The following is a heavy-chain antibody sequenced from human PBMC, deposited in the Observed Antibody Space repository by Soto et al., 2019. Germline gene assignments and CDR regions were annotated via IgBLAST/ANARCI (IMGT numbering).Heavy chain of an antibody. Sequence: QVQLVQSGAEVRKPGASVTVSCRSSGDSFNDYYIHWVRQAPGQGCEWMGWINPNGGVTKYAQKFQGWVSMTRDTSIRTVYMQLSRLRSDDTAVYYCAIESGGATATLDYYYFYMDVWGTGTTVTVSS. CDR2: INPNGGVT. CDR3: AIESGGATATLDYYYFYMDV. D-gene: IGHD5-12*01. V-gene: IGHV1-2*04. CDR1: GDSFNDYY. J-gene: IGHJ6*03.